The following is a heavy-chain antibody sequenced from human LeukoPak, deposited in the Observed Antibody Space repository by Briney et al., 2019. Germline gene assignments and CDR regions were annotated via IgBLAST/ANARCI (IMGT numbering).Heavy chain of an antibody. V-gene: IGHV3-48*01. CDR2: ISSSSSTI. CDR3: ARELIGYSSGWSGDAFDI. D-gene: IGHD6-19*01. J-gene: IGHJ3*02. CDR1: GFTFSSYS. Sequence: GGSLRLSCAASGFTFSSYSMNWVRQAPGKGLEWVSYISSSSSTIYYADSVKGRFTISRDNAKNSLYLQMNSLRAEDTAVYYCARELIGYSSGWSGDAFDIWGQGTMVTVSS.